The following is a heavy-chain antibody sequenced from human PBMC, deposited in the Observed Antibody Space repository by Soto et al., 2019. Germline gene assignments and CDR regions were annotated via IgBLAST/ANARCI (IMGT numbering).Heavy chain of an antibody. CDR2: IIPVFGTV. Sequence: SVKVSCKASGGTLSSYVISWVRQAPGQGLEWMGGIIPVFGTVNYAQKFQGRVTITADESTTTAYMELRSLRSEDAAVYYCARAQRIQLWASGMDVWGQGTTGTVS. J-gene: IGHJ6*02. V-gene: IGHV1-69*13. CDR3: ARAQRIQLWASGMDV. CDR1: GGTLSSYV. D-gene: IGHD5-18*01.